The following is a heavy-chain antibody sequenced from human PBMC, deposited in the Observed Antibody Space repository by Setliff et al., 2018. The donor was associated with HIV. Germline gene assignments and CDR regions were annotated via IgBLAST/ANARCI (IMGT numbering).Heavy chain of an antibody. CDR2: ISAYNGNT. CDR3: ARYGSGWPLWYFDL. V-gene: IGHV1-18*01. CDR1: GCTFTNYG. Sequence: ASVKVPCKASGCTFTNYGISWVRQAPGQGLEWMGRISAYNGNTNYAQKLQGRVTMTTDTSTSTAYMELRSLRSDDTAVYYCARYGSGWPLWYFDLWGRGTLVTVS. J-gene: IGHJ2*01. D-gene: IGHD6-19*01.